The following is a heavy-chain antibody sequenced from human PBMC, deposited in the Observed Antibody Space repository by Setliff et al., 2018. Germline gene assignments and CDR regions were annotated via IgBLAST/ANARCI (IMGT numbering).Heavy chain of an antibody. CDR1: GISISSGHY. CDR2: IYHKGRT. V-gene: IGHV4-38-2*01. D-gene: IGHD3-16*01. J-gene: IGHJ3*02. CDR3: ASPRRDDLDSPFDAFDI. Sequence: SETPSLTCGVSGISISSGHYWGWIRQPPGKGLEWIATIYHKGRTYYNPSLDSRVTISLDTSKNHFSLRLSSVTAADTAVYYCASPRRDDLDSPFDAFDIWGQGTKVTVSS.